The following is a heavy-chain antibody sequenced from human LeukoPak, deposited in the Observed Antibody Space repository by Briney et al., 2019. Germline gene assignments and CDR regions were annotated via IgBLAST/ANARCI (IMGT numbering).Heavy chain of an antibody. Sequence: PSETLSLTCTVSGGSISSGVYYWSWIRQPAGKGLEWIGRIYSSGSTNYDPSLKSRVTISVDTSKNQFSLKLSSVTAADTAVYYCARGYCSITSCFFSDAFDIWGQGTMVTVSS. J-gene: IGHJ3*02. D-gene: IGHD2-2*01. CDR1: GGSISSGVYY. CDR2: IYSSGST. CDR3: ARGYCSITSCFFSDAFDI. V-gene: IGHV4-61*02.